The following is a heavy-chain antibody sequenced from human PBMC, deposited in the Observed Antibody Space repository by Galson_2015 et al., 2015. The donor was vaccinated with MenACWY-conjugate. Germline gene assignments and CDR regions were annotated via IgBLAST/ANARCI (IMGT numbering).Heavy chain of an antibody. V-gene: IGHV3-48*04. CDR1: GFTFSFYT. CDR2: ISSTSDTI. Sequence: SLRLSCAASGFTFSFYTMNWVRQAPGKGLEWVSYISSTSDTIYYAVSVKGRFTISRDNAKNSLYLQMSSLRAEDTAVYYCARDYRPVDYWGQGTLITVSS. J-gene: IGHJ4*02. D-gene: IGHD3-16*02. CDR3: ARDYRPVDY.